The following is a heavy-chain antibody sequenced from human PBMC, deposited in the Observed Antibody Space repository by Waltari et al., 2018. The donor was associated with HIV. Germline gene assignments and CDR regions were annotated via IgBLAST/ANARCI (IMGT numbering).Heavy chain of an antibody. J-gene: IGHJ6*02. CDR3: GRGVSSSWDGVYYGMDV. V-gene: IGHV3-33*01. CDR1: GFTFSSYG. CDR2: IWYDGSKK. Sequence: QVQLVESGGGVVQPGRSLRLSCAASGFTFSSYGMHWVRQAPGKGLAWVAVIWYDGSKKYYADAVKGPFTIARDNSKNTLYLQMNSLRAEDTAGYYCGRGVSSSWDGVYYGMDVSGQGTTVTVSS. D-gene: IGHD6-13*01.